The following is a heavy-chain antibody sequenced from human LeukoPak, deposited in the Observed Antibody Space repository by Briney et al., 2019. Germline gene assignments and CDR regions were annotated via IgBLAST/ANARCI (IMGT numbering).Heavy chain of an antibody. D-gene: IGHD2-2*01. CDR1: GGSISSSSYY. V-gene: IGHV4-39*01. J-gene: IGHJ4*02. CDR2: IYYSGST. CDR3: ARALQDIVVVPAAAFDN. Sequence: SETLSLTCTVSGGSISSSSYYWGWNRQPPGKGLEWIGSIYYSGSTYYNPSLKSRVTISVDTSKNQFSLKLSSVTAADTAVYYCARALQDIVVVPAAAFDNWGQGTLVTVSS.